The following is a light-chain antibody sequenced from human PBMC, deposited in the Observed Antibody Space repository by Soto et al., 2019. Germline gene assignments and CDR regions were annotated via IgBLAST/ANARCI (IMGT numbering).Light chain of an antibody. CDR1: HSVTTH. J-gene: IGKJ1*01. V-gene: IGKV3-15*01. CDR3: QQYHNWPA. CDR2: GAA. Sequence: EIVLTQSPGTLSLSPGERATLSCWGSHSVTTHLALFQQRPGQAPRLLIYGAATRATGIPARFSGSGSGTEFTLTISSMPSEDFAVYYCQQYHNWPAFGQGTKVDIK.